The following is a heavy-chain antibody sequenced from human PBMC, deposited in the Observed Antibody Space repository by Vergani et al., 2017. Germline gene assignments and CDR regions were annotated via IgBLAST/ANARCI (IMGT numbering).Heavy chain of an antibody. D-gene: IGHD6-19*01. J-gene: IGHJ3*02. CDR2: LSASDRRT. V-gene: IGHV3-23*01. Sequence: EVQLLESGGDLVQPGGSLRLSCAASGFTFIMHAMSWVRQAPGKGLEWVSTLSASDRRTHYADSVKGRFIIDSDNYKNQLFLHMNSLRPEDPAVYYCAKFGRPEVACTFRAFDIWGQGTMVTVSS. CDR1: GFTFIMHA. CDR3: AKFGRPEVACTFRAFDI.